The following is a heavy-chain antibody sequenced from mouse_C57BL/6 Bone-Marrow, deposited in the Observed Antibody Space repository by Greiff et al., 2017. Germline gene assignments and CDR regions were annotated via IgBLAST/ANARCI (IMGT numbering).Heavy chain of an antibody. CDR2: ISNLAYSI. D-gene: IGHD2-4*01. CDR1: GFTFSDYG. J-gene: IGHJ3*01. CDR3: ARHGEDYGGFAY. V-gene: IGHV5-15*01. Sequence: EVHLVESGGGLVQPGGSLKLSCAASGFTFSDYGMAWVRQAPRKGPEWVAFISNLAYSIYYADTVTGRFTISRENAKNTLYLEMSSLRSEDTAMYYCARHGEDYGGFAYWGQGALVTVSA.